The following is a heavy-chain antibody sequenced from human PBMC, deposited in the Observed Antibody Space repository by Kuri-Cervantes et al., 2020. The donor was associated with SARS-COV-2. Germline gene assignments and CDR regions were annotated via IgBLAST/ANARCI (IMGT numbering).Heavy chain of an antibody. CDR1: GGTCSSYA. CDR2: IIPIFGTA. Sequence: SVKVSCKASGGTCSSYAISWVRQAPGQGLEWMGRIIPIFGTANYAQKFQGRVTITADESTSTAYMELSSLRSEDTAVYYCARFRSYCSSTSCYLANAFDIWGQGTMVTVSS. D-gene: IGHD2-2*01. V-gene: IGHV1-69*13. CDR3: ARFRSYCSSTSCYLANAFDI. J-gene: IGHJ3*02.